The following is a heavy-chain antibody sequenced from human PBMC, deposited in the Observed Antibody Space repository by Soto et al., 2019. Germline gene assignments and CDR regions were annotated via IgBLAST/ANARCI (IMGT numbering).Heavy chain of an antibody. Sequence: GGSLRLSCAASGFTFSSYAMHWVRQAPGKGLEWVAVISYDGSNKYYADSVKGRFTISRDNSKNTLYLQMNSLRAEDTAVYYCAKDLAYGGNSGDYWGQGTLVTVSS. CDR3: AKDLAYGGNSGDY. V-gene: IGHV3-30-3*01. CDR2: ISYDGSNK. CDR1: GFTFSSYA. J-gene: IGHJ4*02. D-gene: IGHD4-17*01.